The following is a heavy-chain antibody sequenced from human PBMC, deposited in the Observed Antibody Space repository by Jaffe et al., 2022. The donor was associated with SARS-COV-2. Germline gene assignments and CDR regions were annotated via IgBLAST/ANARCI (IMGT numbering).Heavy chain of an antibody. CDR1: GGSISSSSYY. J-gene: IGHJ3*02. CDR3: AGQSTTGTGFDI. D-gene: IGHD1-1*01. CDR2: IYYSGST. Sequence: QLQLQESGPGLVKPSETLSLTCTVSGGSISSSSYYWGWIRQPPGKGLEWIGSIYYSGSTYYNPSLKSRVTISVDTSKNQFSLKLSSVTAADTAVYYCAGQSTTGTGFDIWGQGTMVTVSS. V-gene: IGHV4-39*01.